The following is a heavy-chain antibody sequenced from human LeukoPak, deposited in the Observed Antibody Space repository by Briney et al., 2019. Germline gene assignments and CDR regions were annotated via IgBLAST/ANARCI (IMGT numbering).Heavy chain of an antibody. CDR1: GGSISSYH. CDR3: ARHSSWFRHFDS. J-gene: IGHJ4*02. CDR2: MYTSGST. D-gene: IGHD6-19*01. Sequence: TSETLSLTCTVSGGSISSYHWNWIRQPPGKGLEWIGYMYTSGSTNYNPSLKSRVTISEDTSKNQFSLKLSSVTAADTAVYYCARHSSWFRHFDSWGQGTLVTVSS. V-gene: IGHV4-4*09.